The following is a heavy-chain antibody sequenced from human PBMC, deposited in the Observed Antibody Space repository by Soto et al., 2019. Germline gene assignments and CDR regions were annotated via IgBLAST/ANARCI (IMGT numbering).Heavy chain of an antibody. CDR1: GFTFSSYG. Sequence: GGSLRLSCAASGFTFSSYGMHWVRQAPGKGLEWVAVISYDGSNKYYADSVKGRFTISRDNSKNTLYLQMNSLRAEDTAVYYCAKGNYDSSGYYYNWFDPWGQGTLVTVSS. V-gene: IGHV3-30*18. CDR3: AKGNYDSSGYYYNWFDP. J-gene: IGHJ5*02. CDR2: ISYDGSNK. D-gene: IGHD3-22*01.